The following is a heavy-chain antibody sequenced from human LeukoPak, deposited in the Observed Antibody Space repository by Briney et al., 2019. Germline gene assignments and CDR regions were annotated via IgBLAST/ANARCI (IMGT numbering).Heavy chain of an antibody. Sequence: GGSLRLSCAASGFSFSSYAMSWVRKAPRKGLEWVSAISGSGGSTYYADSVKGRFTISRDNSKNTLYLQMNSLRAEDTAVYYCATELRMVYLDYWGQGTLVTVSS. CDR3: ATELRMVYLDY. CDR1: GFSFSSYA. J-gene: IGHJ4*02. V-gene: IGHV3-23*01. CDR2: ISGSGGST. D-gene: IGHD2-8*01.